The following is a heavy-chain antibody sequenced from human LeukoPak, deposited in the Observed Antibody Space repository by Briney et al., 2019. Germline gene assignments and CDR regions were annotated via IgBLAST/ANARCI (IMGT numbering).Heavy chain of an antibody. V-gene: IGHV4-34*01. Sequence: SVTLSLTCAVYGGSFSGYYWSWIPQPPGKGLEWIGEFNHSGSTNYNPSLKSRVTISVDTSKNQFSLKLSSVTAADTAVYYCARVSTDDSEDGYNYHFDYWGQGTLVTVSS. J-gene: IGHJ4*02. CDR1: GGSFSGYY. CDR3: ARVSTDDSEDGYNYHFDY. D-gene: IGHD5-24*01. CDR2: FNHSGST.